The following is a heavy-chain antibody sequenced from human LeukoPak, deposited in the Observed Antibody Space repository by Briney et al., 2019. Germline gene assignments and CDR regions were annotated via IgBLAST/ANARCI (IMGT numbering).Heavy chain of an antibody. CDR1: GGSMKSYY. V-gene: IGHV4-59*08. J-gene: IGHJ3*02. CDR2: IYYSGTT. CDR3: ARKYWDAFDI. D-gene: IGHD2/OR15-2a*01. Sequence: PSETLSLTCTVSGGSMKSYYGSWIRQPPGKGLEWIGNIYYSGTTNYNPSVRSRVTISVDTSKNQFSLKLSSVTDADTAAYYCARKYWDAFDIWGQGTKVTVSS.